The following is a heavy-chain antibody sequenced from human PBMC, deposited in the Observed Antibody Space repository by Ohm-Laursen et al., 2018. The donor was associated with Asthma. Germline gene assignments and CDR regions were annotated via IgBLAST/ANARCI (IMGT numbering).Heavy chain of an antibody. CDR2: INQDGSIW. V-gene: IGHV3-7*05. CDR1: GFTFSNHW. J-gene: IGHJ4*02. CDR3: AVSIYAYGEGAY. Sequence: SLRLSCSASGFTFSNHWMTWVRQAPGRGLEWVANINQDGSIWGYVDSVKGRFAISRVNAHNSLYLRMNSLRAEDTAFYYCAVSIYAYGEGAYWGQGTLVTVSS. D-gene: IGHD3-10*01.